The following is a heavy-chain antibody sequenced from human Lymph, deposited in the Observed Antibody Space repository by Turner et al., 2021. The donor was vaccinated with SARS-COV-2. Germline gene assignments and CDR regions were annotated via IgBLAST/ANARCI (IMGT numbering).Heavy chain of an antibody. CDR1: GGSISSTS. Sequence: QVQLQESGPGLVRPSETLSLTCTVSGGSISSTSWSWIRQSPGRGLEWSGYFYKIGSIDYNPTLRSRVTISVDTSKNQLSLNLISVTAADTAVYYCARHQGSTSGYDHGMNVWGQGTAVIVSS. V-gene: IGHV4-59*08. D-gene: IGHD1-1*01. J-gene: IGHJ6*02. CDR2: FYKIGSI. CDR3: ARHQGSTSGYDHGMNV.